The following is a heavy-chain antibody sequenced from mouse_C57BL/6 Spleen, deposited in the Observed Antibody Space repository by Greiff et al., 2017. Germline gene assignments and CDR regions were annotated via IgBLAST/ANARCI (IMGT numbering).Heavy chain of an antibody. CDR2: IDPSDSYT. J-gene: IGHJ3*01. Sequence: VQLQQPGAELVMPGASVKLSCKASGYTFTSYRMHWVKQRPGQGLEWIVEIDPSDSYTNYNQKFKGKSTLTVDKSSSTAYMQLSSLTSEDSAVYYCARYYGSSFPYAYWGQGTLVTVSA. D-gene: IGHD1-1*01. CDR3: ARYYGSSFPYAY. V-gene: IGHV1-69*01. CDR1: GYTFTSYR.